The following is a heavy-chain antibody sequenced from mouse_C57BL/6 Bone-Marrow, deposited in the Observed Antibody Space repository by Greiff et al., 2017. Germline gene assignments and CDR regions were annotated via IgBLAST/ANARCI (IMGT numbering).Heavy chain of an antibody. V-gene: IGHV14-4*01. Sequence: EVQLQQSGAELVRPGASVKLSCTASGFNIKDDYMHWVKQRPEQGLEWIGWIDPENGDTEYASKFQGKATITVDTSSNTAYLQLSSLTSEDTAVYYCTTHAMDYWGQGTSVTVSS. CDR3: TTHAMDY. J-gene: IGHJ4*01. CDR1: GFNIKDDY. CDR2: IDPENGDT.